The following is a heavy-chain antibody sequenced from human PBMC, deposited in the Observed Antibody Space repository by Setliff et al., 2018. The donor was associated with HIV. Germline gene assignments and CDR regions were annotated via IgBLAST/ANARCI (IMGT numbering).Heavy chain of an antibody. D-gene: IGHD3-10*01. CDR3: ARDAFTMVRGVIGWFDP. CDR1: GFTSSSYS. CDR2: ISSSSSYI. V-gene: IGHV3-21*01. J-gene: IGHJ5*02. Sequence: PGGSLRLSCAASGFTSSSYSMNWVRQAPGKGLEWVSSISSSSSYIYYADSVKGRFTISRDNAKNSLYLQMNSLRAEDTAVYYCARDAFTMVRGVIGWFDPWGQGTLVTVSS.